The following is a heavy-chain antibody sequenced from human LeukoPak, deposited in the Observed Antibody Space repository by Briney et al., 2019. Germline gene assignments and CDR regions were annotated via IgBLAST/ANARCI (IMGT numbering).Heavy chain of an antibody. CDR2: IYTSGST. CDR3: ARTRTDGYNFGFDY. CDR1: GGSISNYY. D-gene: IGHD5-24*01. Sequence: PSETLSLTCTVSGGSISNYYWSWIRQPAGKGLEWIGRIYTSGSTNYNPSLKSRVTMSVDTSKNQFSLKLTFVTAADTAIYYCARTRTDGYNFGFDYWGQGNLVTVSS. J-gene: IGHJ4*02. V-gene: IGHV4-4*07.